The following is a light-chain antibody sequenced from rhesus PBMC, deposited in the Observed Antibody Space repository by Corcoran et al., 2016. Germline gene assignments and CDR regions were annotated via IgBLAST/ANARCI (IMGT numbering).Light chain of an antibody. CDR3: PQYKSYPRT. CDR2: DAT. J-gene: IGKJ1*01. Sequence: DIQMTQSPSSLSASVGDTVTITCRASQGISSYLNWFQQKPGKAPKHLIYDATSLKSGVPSRFSGSGSGTDFTLTISSLQPNDFATYYCPQYKSYPRTFGQGTKVEIK. V-gene: IGKV1-28*02. CDR1: QGISSY.